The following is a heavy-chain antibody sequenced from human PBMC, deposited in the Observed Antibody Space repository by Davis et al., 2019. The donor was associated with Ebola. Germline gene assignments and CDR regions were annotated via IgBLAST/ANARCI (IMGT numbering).Heavy chain of an antibody. V-gene: IGHV4-59*12. D-gene: IGHD4-17*01. J-gene: IGHJ4*02. Sequence: PSETLSLTCTVSGGSISSDYWSWIRQPPGKGLEWIGYIYYSGSSSHNPSLKSRVTISLDTSKNQFSLKLSSVTAADTAVYYCARGDKAYGDCLDYWGQGTLVTVSS. CDR3: ARGDKAYGDCLDY. CDR2: IYYSGSS. CDR1: GGSISSDY.